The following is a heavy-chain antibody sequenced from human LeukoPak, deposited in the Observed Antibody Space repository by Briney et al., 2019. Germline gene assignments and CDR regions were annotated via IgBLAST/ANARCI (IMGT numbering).Heavy chain of an antibody. CDR2: IDAVGGNT. V-gene: IGHV3-74*01. D-gene: IGHD3-9*01. CDR1: GFTFSSYW. J-gene: IGHJ4*02. Sequence: GGSLRLSCEASGFTFSSYWIHGVRQAPGKGRGWVSRIDAVGGNTNYADSVKGGFTTSRDTAQNTVYLQMNCLRSEDTAVYYCARDMFDWLFEDLETGVSFDSWGQGNLVTVSS. CDR3: ARDMFDWLFEDLETGVSFDS.